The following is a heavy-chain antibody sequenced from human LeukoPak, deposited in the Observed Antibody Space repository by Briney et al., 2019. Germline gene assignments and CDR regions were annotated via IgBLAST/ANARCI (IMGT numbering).Heavy chain of an antibody. D-gene: IGHD3-9*01. J-gene: IGHJ5*02. CDR3: ARVPLIEKPSHYGEGPDYDILTGYLNWFDP. CDR1: GYTFTSYG. V-gene: IGHV1-18*01. Sequence: GASVKVSCKASGYTFTSYGISWVRQAPGQGLEWMGWISAYNGNTNYAQKLQGRVTMTTDTSTSTAYMELRSLRSDDTAVYYCARVPLIEKPSHYGEGPDYDILTGYLNWFDPWGQGTLVTVSS. CDR2: ISAYNGNT.